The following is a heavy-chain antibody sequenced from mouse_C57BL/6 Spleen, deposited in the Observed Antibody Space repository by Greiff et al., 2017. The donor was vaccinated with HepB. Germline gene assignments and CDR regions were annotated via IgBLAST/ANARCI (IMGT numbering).Heavy chain of an antibody. CDR3: ARASEAY. CDR1: GFTFSSYA. V-gene: IGHV5-4*03. Sequence: EVKLVESGGGLVKPGGSLKLSCAASGFTFSSYAMSWVRQTPEKRLEWVATISDGGSYTYYPDNVKGRFTISRDNAKNNLYLQMSHLKSEDTAMYYCARASEAYWGQGTLVTVSA. J-gene: IGHJ3*01. CDR2: ISDGGSYT. D-gene: IGHD3-1*01.